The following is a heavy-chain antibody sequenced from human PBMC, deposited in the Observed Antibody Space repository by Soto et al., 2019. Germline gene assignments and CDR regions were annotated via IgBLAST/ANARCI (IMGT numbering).Heavy chain of an antibody. CDR1: GYTFTSYY. V-gene: IGHV1-46*01. Sequence: ASVKVSCKASGYTFTSYYMHWVRQAPGQGLEWMGIINPSGGSTSYAQKFQGRVTMTRDTSTSTVYMELSSLRSEDTAVYYCARRGHYYDSSGAPAYAFDIWGQGTMVTVSS. CDR2: INPSGGST. D-gene: IGHD3-22*01. CDR3: ARRGHYYDSSGAPAYAFDI. J-gene: IGHJ3*02.